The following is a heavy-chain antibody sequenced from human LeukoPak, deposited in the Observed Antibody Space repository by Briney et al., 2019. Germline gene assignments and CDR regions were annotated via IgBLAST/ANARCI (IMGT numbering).Heavy chain of an antibody. CDR3: AREYYSSFDY. Sequence: GESLRLSCVASGFYFNPYWMAWVRQAPGKGLEWVATISHDGCSTFYVDSVRGRFSISRDNAQNSLFLQMSSLRVDDTAVYYCAREYYSSFDYWGQGALVTVSS. D-gene: IGHD2-21*01. CDR2: ISHDGCST. V-gene: IGHV3-7*01. CDR1: GFYFNPYW. J-gene: IGHJ4*02.